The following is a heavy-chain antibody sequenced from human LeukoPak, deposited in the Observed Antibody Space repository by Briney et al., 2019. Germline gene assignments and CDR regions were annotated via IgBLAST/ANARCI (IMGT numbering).Heavy chain of an antibody. J-gene: IGHJ4*02. Sequence: ASETLSLTCAVSGGSISSSNWWSWVRQPPGKGLEWIGEIYHSGSTNYNPSLKSRVTISVDKPKNQFSLKLSSVTAADTAVYYCARDSVAAAGTVPFDYWGQGTLVTVSS. D-gene: IGHD6-13*01. CDR3: ARDSVAAAGTVPFDY. CDR1: GGSISSSNW. V-gene: IGHV4-4*02. CDR2: IYHSGST.